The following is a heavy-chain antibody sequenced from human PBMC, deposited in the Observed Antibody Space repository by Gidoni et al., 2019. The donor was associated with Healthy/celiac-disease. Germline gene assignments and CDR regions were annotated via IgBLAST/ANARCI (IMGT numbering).Heavy chain of an antibody. CDR1: GFTFRSYA. Sequence: EVQLLESGGGLVQPGGSLRLSCAASGFTFRSYAMSWVRQAPGKGLEWVSAPSGMGGSTYYADSVKGRFTISRDNSKNTLYLQMNSLRAEDTAVYYCAKTYLLDFWSGHYFDYWGQGTLVTVSS. J-gene: IGHJ4*02. CDR3: AKTYLLDFWSGHYFDY. D-gene: IGHD3-3*01. V-gene: IGHV3-23*01. CDR2: PSGMGGST.